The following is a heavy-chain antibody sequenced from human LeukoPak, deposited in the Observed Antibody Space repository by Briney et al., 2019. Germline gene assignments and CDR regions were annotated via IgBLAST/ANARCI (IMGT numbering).Heavy chain of an antibody. CDR2: ISYSGST. D-gene: IGHD3-22*01. CDR3: VGRTAIYDSSGYTDNWFDP. V-gene: IGHV4-39*01. CDR1: GGSISSSDYY. J-gene: IGHJ5*02. Sequence: PSETLSLTCTVSGGSISSSDYYWGWIRQPPGKGLEWIGSISYSGSTYYNPSLKSRVTISVDTSKNQFSLKLSSVTAADTAVYYCVGRTAIYDSSGYTDNWFDPRGQGTLVTVSS.